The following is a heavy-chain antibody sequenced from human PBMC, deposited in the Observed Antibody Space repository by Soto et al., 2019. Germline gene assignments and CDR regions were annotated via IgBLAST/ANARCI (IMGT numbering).Heavy chain of an antibody. CDR3: ARGNPGYSSSWYDY. Sequence: PGGSLRLSCAASGFTVSSNYMSWVRQAPGKGLEWVSVIYSGGSTYYADSVKGRFTISRDNSKNTLYLQMNSLRAEDTAVYYCARGNPGYSSSWYDYWGQGTLVTVSS. CDR1: GFTVSSNY. V-gene: IGHV3-53*01. J-gene: IGHJ4*02. CDR2: IYSGGST. D-gene: IGHD6-13*01.